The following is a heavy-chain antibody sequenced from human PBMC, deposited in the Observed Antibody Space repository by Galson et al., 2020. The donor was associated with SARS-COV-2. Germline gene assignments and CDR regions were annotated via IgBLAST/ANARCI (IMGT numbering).Heavy chain of an antibody. J-gene: IGHJ2*01. D-gene: IGHD2-2*02. CDR2: INHSGST. CDR1: GGSFSGYY. V-gene: IGHV4-34*01. CDR3: ARVWVPCSSTSCYTGTWYFDL. Sequence: SQTLSLTCAVYGGSFSGYYWSWILQPPGKGLEWIGEINHSGSTNYNPSLKSRVTISVDTSKNQFSLKLSSVTAADTAVYYCARVWVPCSSTSCYTGTWYFDLWGRGTLVTVSS.